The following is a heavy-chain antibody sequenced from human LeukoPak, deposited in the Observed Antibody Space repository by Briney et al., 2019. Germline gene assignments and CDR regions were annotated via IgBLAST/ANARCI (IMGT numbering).Heavy chain of an antibody. Sequence: SETLSLTRAVYGESFSGYYWSWIRQPPGKGLEWIGEIYHSGSSNYNPSLESRVTISVDTSKNQFSLKLSSVTAADTAVYYCARSSSRWDFDYWGQGTLVTVSS. D-gene: IGHD6-13*01. CDR3: ARSSSRWDFDY. V-gene: IGHV4-34*01. J-gene: IGHJ4*02. CDR1: GESFSGYY. CDR2: IYHSGSS.